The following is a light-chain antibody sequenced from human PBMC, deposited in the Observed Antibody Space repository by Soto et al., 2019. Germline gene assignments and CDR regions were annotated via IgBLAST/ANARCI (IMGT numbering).Light chain of an antibody. J-gene: IGLJ1*01. Sequence: QSVLTQPPSASGTPGQRVTISCSGSSSNIGTYTVNWYQQLPGTAPKLLIFNNDQRPSGVPDRFSGFKYGTAASLAISGLQSEDEADYYCAVWDDSFSGLYVFGTGTKVTVL. V-gene: IGLV1-44*01. CDR1: SSNIGTYT. CDR2: NND. CDR3: AVWDDSFSGLYV.